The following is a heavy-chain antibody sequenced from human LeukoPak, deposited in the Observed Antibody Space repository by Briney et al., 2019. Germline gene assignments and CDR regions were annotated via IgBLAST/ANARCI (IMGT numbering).Heavy chain of an antibody. CDR2: ILYDGSSK. D-gene: IGHD6-19*01. V-gene: IGHV3-30*01. J-gene: IGHJ6*02. CDR1: GFTFSTFV. Sequence: GGSLRLSCAASGFTFSTFVMHWVRQAPGKGLQWVSVILYDGSSKYYAASVKGRFIISRDNSKNALYLQMNGLTAEDTAVYYCARVVAGSVYNSGMDVWGQGTTVTVSS. CDR3: ARVVAGSVYNSGMDV.